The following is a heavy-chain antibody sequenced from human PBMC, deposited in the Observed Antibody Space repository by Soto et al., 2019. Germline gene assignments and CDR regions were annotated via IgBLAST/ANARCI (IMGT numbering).Heavy chain of an antibody. CDR2: ISTSGGST. D-gene: IGHD5-18*01. V-gene: IGHV3-23*01. J-gene: IGHJ4*02. CDR3: ARDGLGAYTYGSYYFDY. CDR1: GFTFSNYA. Sequence: EVQLLESGGGLVQPGGSLRLSCAASGFTFSNYAMSWVRQAPGKGLEWDSTISTSGGSTYSADSVKGRFTISRDNSKNTLYLQMNSLRAEDTAVYYCARDGLGAYTYGSYYFDYWGQGTLVTVSS.